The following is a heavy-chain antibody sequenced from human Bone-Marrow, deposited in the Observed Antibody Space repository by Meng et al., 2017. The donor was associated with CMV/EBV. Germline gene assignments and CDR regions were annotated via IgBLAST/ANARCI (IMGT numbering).Heavy chain of an antibody. Sequence: SVKVSCKASGYTFTSYDINWVRQATGQGLEWMGRIIPILGIANYAQKFQGRVTITADKSTSTAYMELSSLRSEDTAVYYCARDSSGSYYGHWGQGTLVTVSS. V-gene: IGHV1-69*04. D-gene: IGHD1-26*01. CDR3: ARDSSGSYYGH. CDR1: GYTFTSYD. CDR2: IIPILGIA. J-gene: IGHJ4*02.